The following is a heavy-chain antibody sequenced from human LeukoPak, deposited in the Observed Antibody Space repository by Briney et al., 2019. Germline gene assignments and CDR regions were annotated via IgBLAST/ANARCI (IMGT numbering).Heavy chain of an antibody. Sequence: PSETLSLTCAVYGGSFSGYYWSWIRQPPGKGLEWIGEINHSGSTNYNPSLKSRVTISVDTSKNQFSLKLSSVTAADTAVYYCARGSNWNYDWFDPWGQGTLVTVSS. J-gene: IGHJ5*02. CDR2: INHSGST. CDR3: ARGSNWNYDWFDP. V-gene: IGHV4-34*01. CDR1: GGSFSGYY. D-gene: IGHD1-7*01.